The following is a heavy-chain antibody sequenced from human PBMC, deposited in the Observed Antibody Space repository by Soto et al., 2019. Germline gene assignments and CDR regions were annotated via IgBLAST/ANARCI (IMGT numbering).Heavy chain of an antibody. CDR3: ARGQEVGSHFFDS. D-gene: IGHD3-10*01. Sequence: GGSPRLSCEASGFTFSGFDMHWVRQPTGKGLEWVSTIGTAGDTYYAVSVKGRFTISRDNAKNSLSLQMNSLSAGDTAVYFCARGQEVGSHFFDSWVQGTQVTVSS. CDR1: GFTFSGFD. CDR2: IGTAGDT. V-gene: IGHV3-13*01. J-gene: IGHJ4*02.